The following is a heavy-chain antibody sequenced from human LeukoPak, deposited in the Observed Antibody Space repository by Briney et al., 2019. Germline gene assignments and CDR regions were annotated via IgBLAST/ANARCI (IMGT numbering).Heavy chain of an antibody. J-gene: IGHJ4*02. CDR2: IHPGNSDT. D-gene: IGHD5-18*01. CDR3: ARQGGLGDTAVY. CDR1: GYTFTNYW. Sequence: GESLKISCMSSGYTFTNYWIVWVRQVPGKGLEWVGIIHPGNSDTRYSPSFQGPVTISADKSISTAYLQWSSLKASDTAMYYCARQGGLGDTAVYWGQGTLVTVSS. V-gene: IGHV5-51*01.